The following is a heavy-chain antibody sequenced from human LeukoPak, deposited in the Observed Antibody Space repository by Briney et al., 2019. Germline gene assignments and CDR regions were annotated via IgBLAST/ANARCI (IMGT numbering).Heavy chain of an antibody. J-gene: IGHJ6*02. D-gene: IGHD1-26*01. V-gene: IGHV3-30*19. CDR2: ISYDGSNK. CDR3: ARTLQELLPPTDYYYYGMDV. Sequence: GGSLRLSCAASGFTFRAYGMQWVRQAPGKGLEWVAVISYDGSNKYYADSVKGRFTISRDNSKNTLYLQMNSLRAEDTAVYYCARTLQELLPPTDYYYYGMDVWGQGTTVTVSS. CDR1: GFTFRAYG.